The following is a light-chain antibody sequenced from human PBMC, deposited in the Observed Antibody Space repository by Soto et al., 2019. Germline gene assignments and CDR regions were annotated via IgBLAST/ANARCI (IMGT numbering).Light chain of an antibody. CDR3: QQYNKWPPYT. Sequence: EIVMTQSPATLSVSPGERATLSCRDSQSVSSNLAWYQQKPGQAPRLLIYAASNRATGIPARFSGSGSGTEFTLTISSLQSEDFAVYYCQQYNKWPPYTFGQGTKLEIK. CDR1: QSVSSN. CDR2: AAS. V-gene: IGKV3-15*01. J-gene: IGKJ2*01.